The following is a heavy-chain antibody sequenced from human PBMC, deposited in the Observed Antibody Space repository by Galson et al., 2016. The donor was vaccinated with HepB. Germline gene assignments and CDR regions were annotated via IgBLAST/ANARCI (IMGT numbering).Heavy chain of an antibody. Sequence: GSLRLSCAASGFIFSTYSMNWVRQAPGKGLEWVSSISDSSSYIYYADSVKGRFTISRDNAKSSLSLQMDSLRAEETAVYYCARAFRGSGYYASFHYGMDVWGQGTTVTVSS. J-gene: IGHJ6*02. CDR1: GFIFSTYS. CDR2: ISDSSSYI. D-gene: IGHD3-3*01. CDR3: ARAFRGSGYYASFHYGMDV. V-gene: IGHV3-21*01.